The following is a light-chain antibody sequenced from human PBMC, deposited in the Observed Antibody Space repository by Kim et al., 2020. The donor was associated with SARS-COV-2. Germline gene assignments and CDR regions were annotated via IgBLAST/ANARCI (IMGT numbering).Light chain of an antibody. V-gene: IGLV3-1*01. CDR1: KLGDKY. Sequence: SYELTQPPSVSVSPGQTASITCSGDKLGDKYACWYQQKPGQSPVLVMYQDSKRPSGIPERFSGSNSGNTATLTISGTQAMDEADYYCQAWDSSTAVVFGGGTQLTVL. CDR2: QDS. CDR3: QAWDSSTAVV. J-gene: IGLJ2*01.